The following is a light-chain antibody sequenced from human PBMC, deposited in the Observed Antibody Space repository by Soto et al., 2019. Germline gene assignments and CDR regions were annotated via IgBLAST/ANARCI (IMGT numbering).Light chain of an antibody. Sequence: DIQMTQSPATLSASVGDRVTITCRASQSISSWLAWYQQKPGKAPKVLIFDASSLESGVPSRFSGSGSGTEFPLTISSLQPDDFATYYCQHYNSYSEAFGQGTKVDIK. CDR1: QSISSW. J-gene: IGKJ1*01. CDR3: QHYNSYSEA. CDR2: DAS. V-gene: IGKV1-5*01.